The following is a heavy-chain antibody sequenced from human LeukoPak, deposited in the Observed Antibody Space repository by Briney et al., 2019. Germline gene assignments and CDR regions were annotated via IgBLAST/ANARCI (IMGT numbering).Heavy chain of an antibody. CDR1: GFTFSGYA. Sequence: PGGSLRLSCGVSGFTFSGYAMSWVRQAPGEGLEWVSLISGSGGGTYYADSVKGRFTIFRDNAKNTLYLRMNSLRAEDTAVYYCAKAGTEDGYNIYFDHWGQGTLVTVSS. J-gene: IGHJ4*02. V-gene: IGHV3-23*01. CDR3: AKAGTEDGYNIYFDH. D-gene: IGHD5-24*01. CDR2: ISGSGGGT.